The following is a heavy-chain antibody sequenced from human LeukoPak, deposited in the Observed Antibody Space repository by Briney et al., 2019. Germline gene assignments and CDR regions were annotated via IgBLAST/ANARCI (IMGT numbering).Heavy chain of an antibody. CDR3: AKDFSGYDAKGPFDY. J-gene: IGHJ4*02. D-gene: IGHD5-12*01. Sequence: GGSLRLSCVGSGFIFSNYWMDWVRQVPGKGLEWVARIKNDGSDTTYADFVKGRVTLSRDNSKNTLYLQMNSLRAEDTAVYYCAKDFSGYDAKGPFDYWGQGTLVTVSS. CDR1: GFIFSNYW. CDR2: IKNDGSDT. V-gene: IGHV3-74*01.